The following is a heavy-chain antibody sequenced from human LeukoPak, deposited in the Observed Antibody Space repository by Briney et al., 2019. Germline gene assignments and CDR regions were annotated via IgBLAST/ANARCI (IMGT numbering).Heavy chain of an antibody. CDR2: IWYDGSNK. CDR1: VFTFSSYG. Sequence: PGGSLRLSCAPSVFTFSSYGMHWVRQAPGKGLEWGAIIWYDGSNKYYADSVKGRFTISRDNSKNTLYLKMNSMRAEDTAVYYCARGVMYYDSSGYLFDYWGQGSPVTVAS. CDR3: ARGVMYYDSSGYLFDY. D-gene: IGHD3-22*01. V-gene: IGHV3-33*01. J-gene: IGHJ4*02.